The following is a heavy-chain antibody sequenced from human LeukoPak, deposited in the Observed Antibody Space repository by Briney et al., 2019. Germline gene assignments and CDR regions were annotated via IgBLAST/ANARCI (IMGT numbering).Heavy chain of an antibody. Sequence: ASVKVSCKASGYTFNNYDINWVRQATGQGLEWMGWMNPNTGNTGYGERFQGRVTMTRDNSISTAYMELNSLTSEDTAVYYCARGGAGTYYKRDGWFDPWGQGTVVTVSS. V-gene: IGHV1-8*01. CDR1: GYTFNNYD. D-gene: IGHD3-10*01. CDR3: ARGGAGTYYKRDGWFDP. CDR2: MNPNTGNT. J-gene: IGHJ5*02.